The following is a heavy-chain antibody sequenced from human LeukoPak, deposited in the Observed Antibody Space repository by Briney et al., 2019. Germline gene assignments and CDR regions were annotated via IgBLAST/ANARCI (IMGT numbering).Heavy chain of an antibody. J-gene: IGHJ4*02. D-gene: IGHD3-16*01. V-gene: IGHV3-30*01. CDR2: ISYDGSNK. CDR1: GFTFSSYA. CDR3: ARDGGPGPFGVYYFDD. Sequence: GGSLRLSCAASGFTFSSYAMHWVRQAPGKGLEWVAVISYDGSNKYYADSVKGRFTISRDNSKNTLYLQMNSLRAEDTAVYYCARDGGPGPFGVYYFDDWGQGTLVTVSS.